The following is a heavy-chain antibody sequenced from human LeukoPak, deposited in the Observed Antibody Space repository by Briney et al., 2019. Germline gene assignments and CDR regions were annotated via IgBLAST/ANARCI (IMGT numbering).Heavy chain of an antibody. D-gene: IGHD3-22*01. CDR2: INPNSGGT. CDR3: ARNGVVATYYYYYYYMDV. V-gene: IGHV1-2*02. Sequence: ASVKVSCKASGYTFTGYYMHWVRQAPGQGLEWMGWINPNSGGTNYAQKFQGRVTMTRDTSISTAYMELRRLRSDDTAVYYCARNGVVATYYYYYYYMDVWGKGTTVTISS. J-gene: IGHJ6*03. CDR1: GYTFTGYY.